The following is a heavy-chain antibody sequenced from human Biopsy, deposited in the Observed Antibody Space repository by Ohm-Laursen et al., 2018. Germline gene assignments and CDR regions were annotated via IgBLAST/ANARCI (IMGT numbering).Heavy chain of an antibody. Sequence: SSVKVSCKASGNTFATYHIHWVRQAPGQGLEWMGVISPSGATTSFSQKFQGRITMTRDTSTGTAYMDLNSLGSEDTAVYYCARAGVGSDGTDSYYYGMDVWGPGTTVTVSS. CDR3: ARAGVGSDGTDSYYYGMDV. D-gene: IGHD5-24*01. V-gene: IGHV1-46*01. CDR1: GNTFATYH. CDR2: ISPSGATT. J-gene: IGHJ6*02.